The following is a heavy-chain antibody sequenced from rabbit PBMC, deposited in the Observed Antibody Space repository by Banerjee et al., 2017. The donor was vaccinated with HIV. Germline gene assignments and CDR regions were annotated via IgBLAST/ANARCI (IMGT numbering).Heavy chain of an antibody. Sequence: ASWAKGRFTISKTSSTTVTLQMTSLTVADTATYFCARKAGSVAYDPLTLWGPGTLVTVS. D-gene: IGHD6-1*01. CDR3: ARKAGSVAYDPLTL. V-gene: IGHV1S40*01. J-gene: IGHJ4*01.